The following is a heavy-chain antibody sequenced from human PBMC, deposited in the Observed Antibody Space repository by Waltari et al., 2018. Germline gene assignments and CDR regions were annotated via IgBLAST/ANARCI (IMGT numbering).Heavy chain of an antibody. D-gene: IGHD6-13*01. Sequence: VKLVQSGGEVKKPGASVKVSCKASGYTFISNGISWVRQAPGQGLEWVGWVGGYEENTKYARKFQGRVSLTADTATNTAYMELTSLTADDTAVYYCAHSDYRSSWYTMDVWGQGTTVSVSS. CDR1: GYTFISNG. CDR3: AHSDYRSSWYTMDV. CDR2: VGGYEENT. V-gene: IGHV1-18*01. J-gene: IGHJ6*02.